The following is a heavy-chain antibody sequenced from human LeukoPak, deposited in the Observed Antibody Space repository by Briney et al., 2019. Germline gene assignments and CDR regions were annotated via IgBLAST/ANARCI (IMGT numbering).Heavy chain of an antibody. J-gene: IGHJ4*02. CDR3: TRAPPGMTMMTGY. Sequence: GASVNVSCKASGYTFTNYHIAWVRQAPGQGLEWMGWVSTNDGNTVYAQRLQGRVTMTTDTSTSVAYMELRSLTSDDTAVYYCTRAPPGMTMMTGYWGQGTLVTVSS. V-gene: IGHV1-18*01. CDR2: VSTNDGNT. CDR1: GYTFTNYH. D-gene: IGHD3-22*01.